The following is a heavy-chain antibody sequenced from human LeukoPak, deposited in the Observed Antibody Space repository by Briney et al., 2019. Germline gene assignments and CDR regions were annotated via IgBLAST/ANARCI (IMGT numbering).Heavy chain of an antibody. D-gene: IGHD4-17*01. CDR1: GFTFSSYA. CDR2: ISGSGGST. CDR3: ARDRSAKGYGDQFDY. Sequence: GGSLRLSCAASGFTFSSYAMSWVRQAPGKGLEWVSDISGSGGSTYYADSVKGRFTISRDNAKNSLYLQMNSLRAEDTAVYYCARDRSAKGYGDQFDYWGQGTLVTVSS. V-gene: IGHV3-23*01. J-gene: IGHJ4*02.